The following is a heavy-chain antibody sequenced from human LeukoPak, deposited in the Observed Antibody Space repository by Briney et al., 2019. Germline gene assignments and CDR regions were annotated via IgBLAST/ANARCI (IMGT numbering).Heavy chain of an antibody. CDR3: AKLGYNDFRSNYLVFDN. J-gene: IGHJ4*02. CDR1: GFTFNSYA. CDR2: VSGSGGST. V-gene: IGHV3-23*01. D-gene: IGHD3-3*01. Sequence: PGGPLRLSCAASGFTFNSYAMTWVRQAPGKGLEWVSAVSGSGGSTYYPDSVEGRFNISRDNSKDTLYLQINSLRVEDTAVYFCAKLGYNDFRSNYLVFDNLGQGTLLTVSS.